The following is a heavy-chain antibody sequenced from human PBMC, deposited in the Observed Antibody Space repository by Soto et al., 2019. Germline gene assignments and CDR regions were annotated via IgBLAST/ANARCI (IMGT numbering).Heavy chain of an antibody. J-gene: IGHJ4*02. CDR3: ARGYYSSSWRVFDY. CDR1: GYTFSGYF. V-gene: IGHV1-2*02. D-gene: IGHD6-13*01. CDR2: MNPNSGGT. Sequence: QVQLVQSGADVKKPGASVKVSCKTSGYTFSGYFMHWLRQAPGQGLEWMGWMNPNSGGTDYAQNFQGRVPMTWDTSNITAYMELSRLRSDDTAIYYCARGYYSSSWRVFDYWGQGTLVTVSS.